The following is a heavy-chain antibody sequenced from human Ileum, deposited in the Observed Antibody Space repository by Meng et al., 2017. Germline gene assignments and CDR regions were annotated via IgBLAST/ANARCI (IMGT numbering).Heavy chain of an antibody. CDR3: ARGCGSNHAYLDH. Sequence: VQLVGSGGGLVQPGRSLRHPCAASGFTFTTSGMHWVRQAAGKGLEWVAVMWYDGSLQYYADSVKGRFTISRDNSKNTLYMEINSLTAEDTAVYHCARGCGSNHAYLDHWGQGTLVTVSS. CDR2: MWYDGSLQ. D-gene: IGHD2-21*01. V-gene: IGHV3-33*01. J-gene: IGHJ4*02. CDR1: GFTFTTSG.